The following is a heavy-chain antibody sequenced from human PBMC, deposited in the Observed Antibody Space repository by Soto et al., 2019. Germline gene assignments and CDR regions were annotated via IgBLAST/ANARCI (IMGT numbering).Heavy chain of an antibody. J-gene: IGHJ6*02. Sequence: QVQLVESGGGVVQAGGSLGLSCTASGFTFSTYGMHWVRQAPCKGPEWVAVMSHDGSHKAFLYSVKGRFIISRDNSKNTLYLQMNSLRPDDTAVYYCARLPRSGWDHYYYGMDVWGQGTTVIVSS. CDR1: GFTFSTYG. D-gene: IGHD6-19*01. V-gene: IGHV3-30*03. CDR3: ARLPRSGWDHYYYGMDV. CDR2: MSHDGSHK.